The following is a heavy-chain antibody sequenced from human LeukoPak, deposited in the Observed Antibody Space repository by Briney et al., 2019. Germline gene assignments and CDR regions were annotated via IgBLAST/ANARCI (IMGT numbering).Heavy chain of an antibody. CDR2: IYYSGST. Sequence: SETLSLTCTVSGGSISSSSYYWGWIRQPPGKGLEWIGSIYYSGSTYYNPSLKSRVTISVDTSKNQFSLKLSSVTAADTAVYYCATHFLAYDSSGIDYWGQGTLVTVSS. CDR1: GGSISSSSYY. D-gene: IGHD3-22*01. CDR3: ATHFLAYDSSGIDY. J-gene: IGHJ4*02. V-gene: IGHV4-39*07.